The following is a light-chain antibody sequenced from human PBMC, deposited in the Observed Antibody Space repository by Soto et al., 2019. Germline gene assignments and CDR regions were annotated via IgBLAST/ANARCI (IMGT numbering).Light chain of an antibody. CDR1: QSVSSY. CDR3: QQRSGWLT. J-gene: IGKJ4*01. Sequence: EIVLTQSPATLSLSPGERATLSCRASQSVSSYLAWYQQKPGQAPRLLIYDASNRATGIPARFSGSGSGTDFTLTISSLQPDDFAVYYCQQRSGWLTFGGGNKVDIK. V-gene: IGKV3-11*01. CDR2: DAS.